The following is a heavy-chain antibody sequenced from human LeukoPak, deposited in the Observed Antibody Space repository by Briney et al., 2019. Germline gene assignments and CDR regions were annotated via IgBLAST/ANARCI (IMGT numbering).Heavy chain of an antibody. Sequence: PSETLSLTCTVSGGSISSGSYYWSWIRQPAGKGLEWIGRIYTSGSTNYNPSPKSRVTISVDTSKNQFSLKLSSVTAADTAVYYCASNSGSYLRWAFDIWGQGTMVTVSS. D-gene: IGHD1-26*01. CDR1: GGSISSGSYY. J-gene: IGHJ3*02. CDR3: ASNSGSYLRWAFDI. V-gene: IGHV4-61*02. CDR2: IYTSGST.